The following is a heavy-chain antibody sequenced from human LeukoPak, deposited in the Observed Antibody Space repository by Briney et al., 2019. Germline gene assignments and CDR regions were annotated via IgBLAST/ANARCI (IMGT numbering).Heavy chain of an antibody. D-gene: IGHD4-17*01. Sequence: PSETLSLTCAVYGGSFSGYYWSWIRQPPGKGLEWIGEINHSGSTNYNPSLKSRVTISVDTSKNQFSLKLSSVTAAGTAVYYCARVYGDPRGEDYWGQGTLVTVSS. CDR2: INHSGST. V-gene: IGHV4-34*01. J-gene: IGHJ4*02. CDR1: GGSFSGYY. CDR3: ARVYGDPRGEDY.